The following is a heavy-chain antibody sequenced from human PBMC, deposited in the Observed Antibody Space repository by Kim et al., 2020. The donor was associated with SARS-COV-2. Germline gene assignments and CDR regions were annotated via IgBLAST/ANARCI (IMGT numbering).Heavy chain of an antibody. CDR3: ARYFEEVTIFGVVLYGMDV. J-gene: IGHJ6*02. D-gene: IGHD3-3*01. CDR1: GGSISSSNW. CDR2: IYHSGST. V-gene: IGHV4-4*02. Sequence: SETLSLTCAVSGGSISSSNWWSWVRQPPGKGLEWIGEIYHSGSTNYNPSLKSRVTISVDKSKNQFSLKLSSVTAADTAVYYCARYFEEVTIFGVVLYGMDVWGQGTTVTVSS.